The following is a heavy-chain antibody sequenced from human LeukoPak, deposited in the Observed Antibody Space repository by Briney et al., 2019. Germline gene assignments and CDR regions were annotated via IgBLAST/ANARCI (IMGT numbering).Heavy chain of an antibody. CDR2: ISGYNGNT. Sequence: ASVKVSCKASGYTFTNYGINWVRQAPGQGLEWMGWISGYNGNTNYVQKLQGRVTMTTDTYTSTAYMELRSLRSDDTAVYYCARDSSGYPRDASDYWGQGTLFTVSS. V-gene: IGHV1-18*01. CDR1: GYTFTNYG. CDR3: ARDSSGYPRDASDY. J-gene: IGHJ4*02. D-gene: IGHD3-22*01.